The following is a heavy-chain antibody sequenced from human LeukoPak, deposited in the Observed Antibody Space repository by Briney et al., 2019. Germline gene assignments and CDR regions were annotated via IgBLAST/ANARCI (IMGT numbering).Heavy chain of an antibody. CDR2: ISTYSGNT. Sequence: GASVKVSCKASGYIFTQNGIIWVRQAPGQGLEWMASISTYSGNTDYAQNLQDRITMTTDTSTSTAYMELRSLRFDDTAVYYCARRTGYNYYYMDVWGQGTTVTVSS. V-gene: IGHV1-18*01. CDR1: GYIFTQNG. D-gene: IGHD3/OR15-3a*01. CDR3: ARRTGYNYYYMDV. J-gene: IGHJ6*03.